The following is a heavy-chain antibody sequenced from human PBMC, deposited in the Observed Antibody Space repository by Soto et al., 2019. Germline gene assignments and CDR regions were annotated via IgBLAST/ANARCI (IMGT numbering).Heavy chain of an antibody. CDR1: GFTFSSYD. Sequence: GGSLRLSCAASGFTFSSYDMHWVRQATGKGLEWVSAIGTAGDTYYPGSVKGRFTISRENAKNSLYLQMNSLRAEDTAVYYCARGNTTVTTSNYYYGMDVWGQGTTVTVSS. D-gene: IGHD4-17*01. V-gene: IGHV3-13*01. J-gene: IGHJ6*02. CDR3: ARGNTTVTTSNYYYGMDV. CDR2: IGTAGDT.